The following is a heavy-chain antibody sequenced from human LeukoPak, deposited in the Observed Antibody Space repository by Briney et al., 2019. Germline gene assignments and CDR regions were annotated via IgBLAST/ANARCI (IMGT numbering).Heavy chain of an antibody. CDR1: GFTLSNYA. CDR2: ISGDAIYT. D-gene: IGHD4-17*01. CDR3: AKNYGISRPFYDY. V-gene: IGHV3-23*01. J-gene: IGHJ4*02. Sequence: GGSLRLSCAASGFTLSNYAMTWVRQAPGKGLQWVSAISGDAIYTYYLDSVKGRFTTSRDNSKNTLFPQMNSLRADDTAVYYCAKNYGISRPFYDYWGQGIVVTVSS.